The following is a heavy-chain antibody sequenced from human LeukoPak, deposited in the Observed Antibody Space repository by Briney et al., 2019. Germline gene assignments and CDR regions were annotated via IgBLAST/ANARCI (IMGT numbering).Heavy chain of an antibody. CDR2: ISGSGGST. V-gene: IGHV3-23*01. CDR3: VKHGEAYGDSKTDY. CDR1: GFTFSSYA. D-gene: IGHD4-17*01. J-gene: IGHJ4*02. Sequence: GGSLRLSCAASGFTFSSYAMSWVRQAPGKGLEWVSAISGSGGSTYYADSVKGRFTISRDNSKNTLCLQMNSLRAEDTALYYCVKHGEAYGDSKTDYWGQGTLVTVSS.